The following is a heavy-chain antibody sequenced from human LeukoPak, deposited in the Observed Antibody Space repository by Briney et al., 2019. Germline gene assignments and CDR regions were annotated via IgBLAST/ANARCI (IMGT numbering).Heavy chain of an antibody. CDR3: AKNPSLADTAMVFTDYFDY. CDR1: GFTFSGYA. D-gene: IGHD5-18*01. J-gene: IGHJ4*02. CDR2: ISGSGGST. V-gene: IGHV3-23*01. Sequence: GGSLRLSCAASGFTFSGYAMSWVRQAPGKGLEWVSAISGSGGSTYYADSVKGRFTISRDNSKNTLYLQMNSLRAEDTAVYYCAKNPSLADTAMVFTDYFDYWGQGTLVTVSS.